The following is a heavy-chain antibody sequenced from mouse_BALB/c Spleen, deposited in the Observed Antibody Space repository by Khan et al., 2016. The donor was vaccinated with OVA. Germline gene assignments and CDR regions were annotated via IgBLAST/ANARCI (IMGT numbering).Heavy chain of an antibody. J-gene: IGHJ3*01. D-gene: IGHD2-2*01. Sequence: EVELVESGPELMKPGASVKISCKASGYSFTNYYIHWVMQSPGKSLEWIGYIDPFSGGTTYNQKFKGKATLTVDKSSSTAYIHLSNLTSEDSEVYYCTRHGYVAWFTYWGQGTLVTVSA. CDR1: GYSFTNYY. V-gene: IGHV1S135*01. CDR2: IDPFSGGT. CDR3: TRHGYVAWFTY.